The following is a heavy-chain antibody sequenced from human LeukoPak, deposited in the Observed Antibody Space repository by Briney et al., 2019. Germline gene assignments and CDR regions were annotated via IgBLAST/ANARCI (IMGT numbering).Heavy chain of an antibody. CDR3: ARVGVLRFLKDPWFDP. D-gene: IGHD3-3*01. CDR1: GGTFSSYT. CDR2: IIPILGIA. Sequence: SVKVSCKASGGTFSSYTISWVRQAPGQGLEWMGRIIPILGIANYAQKFQGRVTITADKSTSTAYVELSSLRSEDTAVYYCARVGVLRFLKDPWFDPWGQGTLVTVSS. J-gene: IGHJ5*02. V-gene: IGHV1-69*02.